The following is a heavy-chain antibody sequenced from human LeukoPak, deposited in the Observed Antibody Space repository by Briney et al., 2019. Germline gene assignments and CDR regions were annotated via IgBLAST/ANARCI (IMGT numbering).Heavy chain of an antibody. Sequence: GGSLRLSCAASGFTFSSYGMSWVRQAPGKGLEWVSAISGSGGGGSTNYADSVRGRFTISRDNSKNTLYLQMNSLRAEDTALYYCAKGRFSNFDPWGRGTLVTVSS. CDR1: GFTFSSYG. V-gene: IGHV3-23*01. J-gene: IGHJ5*02. CDR3: AKGRFSNFDP. CDR2: ISGSGGGGST. D-gene: IGHD4-11*01.